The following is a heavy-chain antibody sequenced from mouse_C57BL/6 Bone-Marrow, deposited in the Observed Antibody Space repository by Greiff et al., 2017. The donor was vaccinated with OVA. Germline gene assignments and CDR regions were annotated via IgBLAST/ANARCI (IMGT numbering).Heavy chain of an antibody. CDR2: INPNNGGT. Sequence: VQLQQSGPELVKPGASVKISCKASGYTFTDYYMNWVKQSHGKSLEWIGDINPNNGGTSYNQKFKGKATLTVDKSSSTAYMELRSLTSEDSAVYYCAKIYYDYDGFDYWGQGTTLIVSS. V-gene: IGHV1-26*01. CDR3: AKIYYDYDGFDY. J-gene: IGHJ2*01. CDR1: GYTFTDYY. D-gene: IGHD2-4*01.